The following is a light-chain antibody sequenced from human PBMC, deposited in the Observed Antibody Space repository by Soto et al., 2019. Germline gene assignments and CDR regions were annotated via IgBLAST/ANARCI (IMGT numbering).Light chain of an antibody. CDR2: KAS. CDR1: QSVLYSSNNKNY. J-gene: IGKJ1*01. Sequence: DIVMTQSPDSLAVSLGERATINCKSSQSVLYSSNNKNYLAWYQQKPGNAPKLLIYKASTLKSGVPSRFSGSGSGTEFTLTISSLQPDDFATYYCQHYNSYSEAFGQGTKVDIK. V-gene: IGKV4-1*01. CDR3: QHYNSYSEA.